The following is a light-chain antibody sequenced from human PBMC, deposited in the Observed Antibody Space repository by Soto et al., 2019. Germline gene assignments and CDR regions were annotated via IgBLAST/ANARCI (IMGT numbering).Light chain of an antibody. CDR2: HAS. V-gene: IGKV1-33*01. CDR1: QNITNN. Sequence: DIQMTQSPSSLAASIGDRGTSTCQASQNITNNLSWYQQQPGNAPNLLLYHASKLAKGVTSRFSGSGSGTAFSFIITSLQREDLATYYCQQYYGLPPLTFGQGTRLEIK. CDR3: QQYYGLPPLT. J-gene: IGKJ5*01.